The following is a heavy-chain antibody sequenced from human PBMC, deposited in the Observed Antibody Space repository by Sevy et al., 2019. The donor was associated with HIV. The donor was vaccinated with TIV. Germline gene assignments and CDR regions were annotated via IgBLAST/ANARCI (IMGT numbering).Heavy chain of an antibody. CDR2: ISYEGTET. V-gene: IGHV3-30-3*01. CDR3: ARDGGYSIKWYPLY. CDR1: GFAFSSQA. D-gene: IGHD6-13*01. Sequence: GGSLRLSCAGSGFAFSSQAMHWVRQAPGKGREWVAVISYEGTETFYAASVEGRFTISRDNSRNMLSLKINSLRPEDTAVYYCARDGGYSIKWYPLYWGHGTLVTVSS. J-gene: IGHJ4*01.